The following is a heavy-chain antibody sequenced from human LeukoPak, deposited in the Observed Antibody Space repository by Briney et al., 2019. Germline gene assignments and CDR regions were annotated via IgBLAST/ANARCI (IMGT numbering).Heavy chain of an antibody. CDR2: IWYDGSYK. CDR1: GFTIGSYG. V-gene: IGHV3-33*01. D-gene: IGHD6-19*01. CDR3: ATAIAVASIY. J-gene: IGHJ4*02. Sequence: PGGSLRLSCAASGFTIGSYGMHWVRQAPGKGLEWVAVIWYDGSYKYYADSVKGRFTISRDNSKNTLSLQMNSLRAEDTAVYYCATAIAVASIYWGQGTLVTVSS.